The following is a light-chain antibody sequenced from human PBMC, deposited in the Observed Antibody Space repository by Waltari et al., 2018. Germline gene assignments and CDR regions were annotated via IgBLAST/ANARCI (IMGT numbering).Light chain of an antibody. J-gene: IGKJ1*01. CDR3: QHYVRLPAT. CDR1: QGGSRT. Sequence: GERPTLTCQASQGGSRTLAWYQQKPGQAPSLLIYAASTRATGTADRCSGSGSGTDFSLTISRLEPEDVAVDYCQHYVRLPATFGEGTKVEIK. V-gene: IGKV3-20*01. CDR2: AAS.